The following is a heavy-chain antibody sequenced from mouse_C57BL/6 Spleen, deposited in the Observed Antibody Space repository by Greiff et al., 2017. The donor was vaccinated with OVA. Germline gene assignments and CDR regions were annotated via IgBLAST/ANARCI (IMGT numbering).Heavy chain of an antibody. D-gene: IGHD2-2*01. CDR2: IDPEDGET. V-gene: IGHV14-2*01. CDR3: VVWLRDYAMDY. J-gene: IGHJ4*01. CDR1: GFNIKDYY. Sequence: EVHLVESGAELVKPGASVKLSCTASGFNIKDYYMHWVKQRTEQGLEWIGRIDPEDGETKYAPKFQGKATITADTSSNTAYLQLSSLTSEDTAVYYCVVWLRDYAMDYWGQGTSGTVSS.